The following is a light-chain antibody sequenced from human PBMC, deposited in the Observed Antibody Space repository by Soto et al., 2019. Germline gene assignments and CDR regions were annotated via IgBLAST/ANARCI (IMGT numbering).Light chain of an antibody. CDR1: LTINTY. Sequence: RMTQSPSSLPASVGDTITISFRASLTINTYLNCFKQKTREPPSLLIYGASTLHDGVPSRFSGSGSGADFTLTISGLQPEDFASYHCQHTYSDISFGGGTKVDI. CDR2: GAS. V-gene: IGKV1-39*01. J-gene: IGKJ4*01. CDR3: QHTYSDIS.